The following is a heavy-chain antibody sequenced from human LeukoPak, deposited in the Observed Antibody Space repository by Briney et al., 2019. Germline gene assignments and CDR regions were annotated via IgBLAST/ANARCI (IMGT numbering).Heavy chain of an antibody. CDR2: INPNSGGT. CDR1: GYSFTDYY. CDR3: ARADRLHGGPYLIGP. Sequence: GASVKVSCKTSGYSFTDYYMHWVRQAPGQGLEWMGWINPNSGGTSSAQKFQGRVTMTRDTSITTVYMEVRWLTSDDIAIYYCARADRLHGGPYLIGPWGQGTLVTVSS. D-gene: IGHD2-21*01. J-gene: IGHJ5*02. V-gene: IGHV1-2*02.